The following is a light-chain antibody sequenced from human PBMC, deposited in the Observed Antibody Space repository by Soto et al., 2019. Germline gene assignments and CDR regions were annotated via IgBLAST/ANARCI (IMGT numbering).Light chain of an antibody. CDR2: GGP. Sequence: EIVMTQSPATLSVSPGERATLSCRASQSVSSNLAWYQQKPGQAPRLLIDGGPTRATAIPARFSGGGSGTEFTLTISSLQSEDFAVYYCQQYDTWPTFGQGTRLEIK. J-gene: IGKJ5*01. V-gene: IGKV3-15*01. CDR3: QQYDTWPT. CDR1: QSVSSN.